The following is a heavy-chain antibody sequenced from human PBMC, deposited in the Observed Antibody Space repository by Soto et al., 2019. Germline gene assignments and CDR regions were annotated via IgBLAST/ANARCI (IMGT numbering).Heavy chain of an antibody. CDR2: IYYSGST. D-gene: IGHD2-2*01. V-gene: IGHV4-61*08. CDR1: GGSISSGGYS. CDR3: AREGYASRNYYYYGMDV. J-gene: IGHJ6*02. Sequence: SETLSLTCAVSGGSISSGGYSWSWIRQPPGKGLEWIGYIYYSGSTNYNPSLKSRVTISVDTSKNQFSLKLSSVTAADTAVYYCAREGYASRNYYYYGMDVWGQGTTVTVSS.